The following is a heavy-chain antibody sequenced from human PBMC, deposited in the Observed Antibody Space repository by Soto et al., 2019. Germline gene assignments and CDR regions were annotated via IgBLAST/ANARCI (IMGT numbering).Heavy chain of an antibody. J-gene: IGHJ6*02. D-gene: IGHD3-10*01. CDR2: IRAYNGDT. CDR3: ARAGAAPYYYYGMDV. V-gene: IGHV1-18*01. Sequence: ASVKVSCKTSGYTFTAYDIYWVRQAPGQGLEWMGWIRAYNGDTNYAQKFQTRVTMTTDKSTDTAYMDLRSLTSDDTAIYYCARAGAAPYYYYGMDVWGQGTTVTVSS. CDR1: GYTFTAYD.